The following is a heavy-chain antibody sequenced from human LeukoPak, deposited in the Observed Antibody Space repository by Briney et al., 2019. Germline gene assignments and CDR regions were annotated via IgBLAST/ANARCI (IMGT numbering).Heavy chain of an antibody. J-gene: IGHJ4*02. Sequence: SETLSLTCAVYGGSFSGYYWSWIRQPPGKGLEWIGYIYYSGSTNYNPSLKSRVTISVDTSKNQFSLKLRSVTAADTAVYYCARVTGYMIEDYFDYWGQGTLVTVAS. V-gene: IGHV4-59*01. CDR1: GGSFSGYY. D-gene: IGHD3-22*01. CDR2: IYYSGST. CDR3: ARVTGYMIEDYFDY.